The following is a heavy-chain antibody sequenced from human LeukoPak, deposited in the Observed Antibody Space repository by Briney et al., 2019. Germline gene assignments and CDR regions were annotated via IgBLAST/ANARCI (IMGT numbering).Heavy chain of an antibody. V-gene: IGHV3-23*01. J-gene: IGHJ5*02. CDR3: AKNPDSYDFWSGYYYNWFDP. Sequence: GGSLRLSCAASGFTFSSYAMSWVRQAPGKGLEWVSAISGSGGSTYHADSVKGRFTISRDNSKNTLYLQMNSLRAEDTAVYYCAKNPDSYDFWSGYYYNWFDPWGQGTLVTVSS. D-gene: IGHD3-3*01. CDR2: ISGSGGST. CDR1: GFTFSSYA.